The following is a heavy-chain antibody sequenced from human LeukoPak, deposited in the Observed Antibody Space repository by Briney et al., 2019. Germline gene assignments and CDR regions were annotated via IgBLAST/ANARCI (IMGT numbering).Heavy chain of an antibody. CDR1: GFTVSSNY. J-gene: IGHJ4*02. Sequence: GGSLRLSCAASGFTVSSNYMSWVRQAPGKGLEWVSVIYSGGSTYYADSVKGRFTISRDNSKNTLYLRMNSLRAEDTAVYYCASSSSWYRGFDYWGQGTLVTVSS. CDR2: IYSGGST. CDR3: ASSSSWYRGFDY. D-gene: IGHD6-13*01. V-gene: IGHV3-53*01.